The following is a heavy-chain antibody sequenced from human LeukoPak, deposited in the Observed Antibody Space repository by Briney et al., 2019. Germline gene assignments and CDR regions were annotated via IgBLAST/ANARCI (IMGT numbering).Heavy chain of an antibody. J-gene: IGHJ6*03. CDR1: GFTFSNHA. CDR3: AKGPSITMIRGGQWYYYMDV. V-gene: IGHV3-30*04. Sequence: GGSLRLSCAASGFTFSNHAMHWVRQAPGKGLEWVAVISYDGSNKYYTDSVKGRFTISGDSSKNTLYLQMNSLRPEDTAVYYCAKGPSITMIRGGQWYYYMDVWGKGTTVTISS. CDR2: ISYDGSNK. D-gene: IGHD3-10*01.